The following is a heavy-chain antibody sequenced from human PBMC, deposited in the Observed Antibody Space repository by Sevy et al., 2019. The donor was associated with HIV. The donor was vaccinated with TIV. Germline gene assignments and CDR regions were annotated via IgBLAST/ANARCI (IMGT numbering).Heavy chain of an antibody. CDR2: INSVGSDT. Sequence: GGSLRLSCAASGFTFSSYWMHWVRQAPGKGLVWVSRINSVGSDTHYADSVKGRFTISRDNAEKTLYLQMNSLRAEDTALYFCARDSSARSDSGLSSSWVFAFHIWGQGTMVTVSS. CDR1: GFTFSSYW. V-gene: IGHV3-74*01. CDR3: ARDSSARSDSGLSSSWVFAFHI. J-gene: IGHJ3*02. D-gene: IGHD6-13*01.